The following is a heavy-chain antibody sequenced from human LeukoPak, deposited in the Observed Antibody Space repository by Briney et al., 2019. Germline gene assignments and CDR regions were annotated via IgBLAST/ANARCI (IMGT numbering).Heavy chain of an antibody. CDR2: ISDNGGNT. D-gene: IGHD6-13*01. CDR3: VKAAGSWYGYFDY. V-gene: IGHV3-64D*06. J-gene: IGHJ4*02. Sequence: TGGSLRLSCSASGFTFSNYAIHWVRQAPGKGLEYVSTISDNGGNTNYADSVKGRFTISRDNSKNTLYLQMSSLRPEDTAVYYCVKAAGSWYGYFDYWGQGTLVTVS. CDR1: GFTFSNYA.